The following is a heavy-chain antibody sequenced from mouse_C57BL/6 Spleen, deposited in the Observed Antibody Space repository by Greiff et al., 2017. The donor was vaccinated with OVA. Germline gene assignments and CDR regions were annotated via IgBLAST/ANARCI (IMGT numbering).Heavy chain of an antibody. CDR1: GFNIKDYY. J-gene: IGHJ4*01. V-gene: IGHV14-2*01. D-gene: IGHD1-1*01. Sequence: VQLKESGAELVKPGASVKLSCTASGFNIKDYYMHWVKQRTEQGLEWIGRIDPEDGETKYAPKFPGKATITADTSSNTAYLQLSSLTSEDTAVYYCALPYYGSSYGYAMDYWGQGTSVTVSS. CDR3: ALPYYGSSYGYAMDY. CDR2: IDPEDGET.